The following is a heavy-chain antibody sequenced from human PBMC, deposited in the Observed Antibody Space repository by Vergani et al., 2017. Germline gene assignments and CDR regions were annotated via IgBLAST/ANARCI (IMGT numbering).Heavy chain of an antibody. CDR1: GFTFSSYA. J-gene: IGHJ4*02. CDR2: ISGSGGST. D-gene: IGHD4-17*01. Sequence: EVQLLESGGGLVQPGGSLRLSCAASGFTFSSYAMSWVRQAPGKGLEWVSAISGSGGSTYYADSVKGRFTISRDNSKNTLYLQMNSLRAEDTAVYYCAKDLNYGDYVVGDCGFDYWGQGTLVTVSS. V-gene: IGHV3-23*01. CDR3: AKDLNYGDYVVGDCGFDY.